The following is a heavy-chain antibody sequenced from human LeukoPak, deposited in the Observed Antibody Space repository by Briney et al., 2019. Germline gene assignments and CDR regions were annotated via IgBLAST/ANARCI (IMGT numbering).Heavy chain of an antibody. V-gene: IGHV3-30-3*01. J-gene: IGHJ4*02. CDR3: Y. D-gene: IGHD3-3*01. CDR1: GFNFNSED. CDR2: ISYDGSNK. Sequence: GGSLRLSCAAFGFNFNSEDLHWVRQAPGKGLEWVAVISYDGSNKYYADSVKGRFTISRDNSEDTAVYYCARDSYDFWSGYYDYWGQGTLVTVSS.